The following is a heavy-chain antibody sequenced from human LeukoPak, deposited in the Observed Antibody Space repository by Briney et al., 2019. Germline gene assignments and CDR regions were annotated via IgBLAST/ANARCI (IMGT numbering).Heavy chain of an antibody. D-gene: IGHD3-10*01. CDR3: AKDPKLWFGESPFDY. CDR1: GFTFSSYA. V-gene: IGHV3-23*01. J-gene: IGHJ4*02. Sequence: GGSLRLSCAAAGFTFSSYAMSWVRQAPGEGLEWVSAISGSGGSTYYADSVKGRFTISRDNSKNTLYLQMNSLRAEDTAVYYCAKDPKLWFGESPFDYWGQGTLVTVSS. CDR2: ISGSGGST.